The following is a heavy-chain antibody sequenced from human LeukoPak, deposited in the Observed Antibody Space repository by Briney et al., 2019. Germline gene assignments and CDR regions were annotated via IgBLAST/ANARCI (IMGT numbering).Heavy chain of an antibody. Sequence: GGSLRLSCAASGFTFSTYWMHWVRQAPGKGLVWVSRINSDGNSTRYADSVKGRFTISRDNSKNTLYLQMNSLRAEDTAVYYCARAKSGYDGVDYWGQGTLVTVSS. CDR3: ARAKSGYDGVDY. J-gene: IGHJ4*02. CDR2: INSDGNST. V-gene: IGHV3-74*01. D-gene: IGHD5-12*01. CDR1: GFTFSTYW.